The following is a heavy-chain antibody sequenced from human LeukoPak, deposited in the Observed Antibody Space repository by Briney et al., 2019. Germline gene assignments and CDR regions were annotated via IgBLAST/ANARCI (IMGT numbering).Heavy chain of an antibody. CDR1: GYTLTELS. CDR2: FDPEDGET. Sequence: ASVKVSCKVSGYTLTELSIHWVRQAPGKGLEWMGGFDPEDGETIYAQKFQGRVTMTEDTSTDTAYMELSSLRSEDTAVYYCATRLFTMVRGVINWFDPWGQGTLVTVSS. J-gene: IGHJ5*02. D-gene: IGHD3-10*01. V-gene: IGHV1-24*01. CDR3: ATRLFTMVRGVINWFDP.